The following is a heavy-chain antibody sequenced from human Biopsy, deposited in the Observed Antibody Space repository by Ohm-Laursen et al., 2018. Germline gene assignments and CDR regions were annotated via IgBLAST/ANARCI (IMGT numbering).Heavy chain of an antibody. V-gene: IGHV1-2*02. CDR3: ARGGLNYWYFDL. CDR2: INPNSGGT. J-gene: IGHJ2*01. CDR1: GYTFTDSY. D-gene: IGHD1-26*01. Sequence: ASVKVFCNASGYTFTDSYMHWVRQAPGQGLEWMGWINPNSGGTNYAQKFQGRVTMTRDTSMSTAYMELNRLRSDDTAVYYCARGGLNYWYFDLWGRGTLVTVSS.